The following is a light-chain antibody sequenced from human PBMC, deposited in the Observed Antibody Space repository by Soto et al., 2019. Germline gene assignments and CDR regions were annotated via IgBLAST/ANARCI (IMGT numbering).Light chain of an antibody. Sequence: DIPMTQSPSTLSASVGDRVTITCRASQNINSWLAWFQQKPGKAPNLLMYDASTLDSGVPSRFSGSGSGTEFTLTISSLQPDDFATYYCQQYNNYMWTFGQGTKVEIK. CDR2: DAS. CDR3: QQYNNYMWT. V-gene: IGKV1-5*01. CDR1: QNINSW. J-gene: IGKJ1*01.